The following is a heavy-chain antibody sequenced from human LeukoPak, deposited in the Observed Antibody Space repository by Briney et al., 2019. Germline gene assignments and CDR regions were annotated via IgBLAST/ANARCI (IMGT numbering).Heavy chain of an antibody. CDR1: GFTFSSYA. J-gene: IGHJ5*02. V-gene: IGHV3-23*01. CDR3: AKDPNSGYGFLNWFDP. D-gene: IGHD5-12*01. Sequence: GGSLRLSCAASGFTFSSYAMSWVRQAPGKGLEWVSAISGSGGSTYYADSVKGRFTISRDNSKNTLYLQMNSLRAEDTAVYYCAKDPNSGYGFLNWFDPWGQGTLVTVSS. CDR2: ISGSGGST.